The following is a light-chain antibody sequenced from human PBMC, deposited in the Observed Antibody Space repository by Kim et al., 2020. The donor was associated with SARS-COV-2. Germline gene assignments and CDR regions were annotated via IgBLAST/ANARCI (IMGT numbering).Light chain of an antibody. CDR2: GAS. J-gene: IGKJ4*01. CDR3: QQYGSSPLT. CDR1: QSVSSSY. V-gene: IGKV3-20*01. Sequence: EIVLTQSPGPLSWSPGESATLSCRASQSVSSSYLAWYQQKPGQAPRLLIYGASSRATGIPDRFSGSGSGTDFTLTISRLEPEDFAVYYCQQYGSSPLTFGGGTKVDIK.